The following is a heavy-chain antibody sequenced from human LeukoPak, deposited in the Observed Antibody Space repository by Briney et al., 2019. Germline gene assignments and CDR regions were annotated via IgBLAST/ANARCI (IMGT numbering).Heavy chain of an antibody. V-gene: IGHV1-69*04. CDR2: IIPILGIA. D-gene: IGHD2-15*01. J-gene: IGHJ6*02. CDR1: GGTFSSYA. Sequence: GSSVKVSCKASGGTFSSYAISWVRQAPGQGLEWMGRIIPILGIANYAQKFQGRVTITADKSTSTAYMELSSLRSEDTAVYYCARIDCSGGSCPDYYYYGMDVWGQGTTVTVSS. CDR3: ARIDCSGGSCPDYYYYGMDV.